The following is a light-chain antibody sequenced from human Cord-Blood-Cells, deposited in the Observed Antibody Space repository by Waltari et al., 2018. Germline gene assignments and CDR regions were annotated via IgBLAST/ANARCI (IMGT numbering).Light chain of an antibody. Sequence: DIVLTQSPGTLSLSPGERATLSCRASQSVSSSYLAGYQQKPGQAPRLLLYGASSRATGIPDRFSGSGSGTDFTLTISRREPEEFAVYYCQQYGSSPYTFGQGTKLEIK. CDR1: QSVSSSY. CDR2: GAS. V-gene: IGKV3-20*01. CDR3: QQYGSSPYT. J-gene: IGKJ2*01.